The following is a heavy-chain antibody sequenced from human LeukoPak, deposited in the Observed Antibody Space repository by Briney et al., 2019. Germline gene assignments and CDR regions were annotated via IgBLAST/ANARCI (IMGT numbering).Heavy chain of an antibody. J-gene: IGHJ4*02. Sequence: GGSLRLSCAASGFTFSSFNMNWVRQTPGKGLEWVSSISSRQNDIQYADSLEGRFTISRDNAKNSLYLQMNSLRAEDTAVYFCAREVGSGLNYFDLWGQGTLVTVSS. CDR3: AREVGSGLNYFDL. CDR2: ISSRQNDI. CDR1: GFTFSSFN. D-gene: IGHD6-19*01. V-gene: IGHV3-21*01.